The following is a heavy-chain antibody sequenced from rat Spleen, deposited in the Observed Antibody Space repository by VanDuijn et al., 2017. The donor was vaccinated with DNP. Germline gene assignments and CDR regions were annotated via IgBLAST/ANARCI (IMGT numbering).Heavy chain of an antibody. Sequence: EVQLVESGGGLMQPGRSLKLSCVASGFNFINYDMAWVRQTPTKGLEWVATSSSSGGDTYYRDSVKGRFTISRDNAESTQYLQMNSLRSEDTATYYCTRGGISGYPYFDYWGQGVMVTVSS. V-gene: IGHV5S13*01. D-gene: IGHD1-4*01. CDR1: GFNFINYD. CDR2: SSSSGGDT. J-gene: IGHJ2*01. CDR3: TRGGISGYPYFDY.